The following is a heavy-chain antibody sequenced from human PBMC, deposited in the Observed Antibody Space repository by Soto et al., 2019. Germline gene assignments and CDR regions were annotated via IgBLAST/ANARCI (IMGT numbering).Heavy chain of an antibody. CDR3: VGNIGVAGTYLFSFDY. Sequence: QITLKESGPTLVKPTQTLTLTCTFSGFSLSTSGVGVGWIRQPPGKALEWLALIYWDDDKRYSPYLKSRLTITKDTSKNQVVLTMTNMDPVDTATDYCVGNIGVAGTYLFSFDYWGQGTLVTVSS. V-gene: IGHV2-5*02. CDR2: IYWDDDK. D-gene: IGHD2-15*01. J-gene: IGHJ4*02. CDR1: GFSLSTSGVG.